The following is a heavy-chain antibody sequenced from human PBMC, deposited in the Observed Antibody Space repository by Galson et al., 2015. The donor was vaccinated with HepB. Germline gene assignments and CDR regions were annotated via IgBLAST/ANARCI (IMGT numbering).Heavy chain of an antibody. CDR1: GYSFTTYW. Sequence: QSGAEVKKPGESLKISCKGSGYSFTTYWIGWVRQMPGKGLEWMGIIYPGDSDTRYSPSFQGRVTISVDKSISTAYLQWSSLKAPDTAMYYCARRGKPGYSSGWYNYWGQGTLVTVSS. J-gene: IGHJ4*02. CDR2: IYPGDSDT. D-gene: IGHD6-19*01. V-gene: IGHV5-51*01. CDR3: ARRGKPGYSSGWYNY.